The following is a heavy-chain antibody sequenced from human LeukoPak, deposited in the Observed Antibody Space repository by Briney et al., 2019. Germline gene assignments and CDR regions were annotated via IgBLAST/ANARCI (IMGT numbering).Heavy chain of an antibody. CDR3: ARGPVGGVSYNYYHGMDV. Sequence: GGSLRLSCAVSGFAFGSEAMSWVRQSPARGLEWVASISPGGGTTYYADYVKGRFTISRDNAKNTLYLQMNSLRVEDTAVYYCARGPVGGVSYNYYHGMDVWGPGTTVTVSS. CDR2: ISPGGGTT. CDR1: GFAFGSEA. J-gene: IGHJ6*02. V-gene: IGHV3-23*01. D-gene: IGHD3-16*01.